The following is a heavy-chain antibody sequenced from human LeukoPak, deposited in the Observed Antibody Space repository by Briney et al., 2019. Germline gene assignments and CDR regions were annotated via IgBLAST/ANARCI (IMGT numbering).Heavy chain of an antibody. Sequence: SVKVSCKASGGTFSSYTISWVRQAPGQGLEWMGRIIPIFGTANYAQKFQGRVTITTDESTSTAYMELSSLRSEDTAVYYCATIYNYYDSSGYYYNPNIYFDYWGQGTLVTVSS. CDR1: GGTFSSYT. CDR2: IIPIFGTA. V-gene: IGHV1-69*05. J-gene: IGHJ4*02. D-gene: IGHD3-22*01. CDR3: ATIYNYYDSSGYYYNPNIYFDY.